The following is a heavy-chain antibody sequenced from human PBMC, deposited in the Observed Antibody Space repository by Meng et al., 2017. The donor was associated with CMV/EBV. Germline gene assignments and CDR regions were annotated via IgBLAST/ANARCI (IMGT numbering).Heavy chain of an antibody. CDR1: GFTFSDYW. Sequence: GESLKISCAASGFTFSDYWMHWVRKVPGKGLLWVSHINEDGSETNYADAVKGRFTIWRDNTKNTMYLQMNYLRAEDTAVYYCARDPVRSPSFWGQGILVPVSS. CDR3: ARDPVRSPSF. V-gene: IGHV3-74*01. CDR2: INEDGSET. J-gene: IGHJ4*02. D-gene: IGHD3-10*01.